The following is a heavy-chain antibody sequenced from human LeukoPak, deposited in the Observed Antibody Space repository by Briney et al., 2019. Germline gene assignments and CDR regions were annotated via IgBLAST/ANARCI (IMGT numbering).Heavy chain of an antibody. CDR1: TFTFSSYS. CDR2: ISGSGDTT. D-gene: IGHD3-10*01. V-gene: IGHV3-48*01. CDR3: AKDLTQLWFGELAKYYFDY. Sequence: GGSLRLSCAASTFTFSSYSMNWVRQAPGKGLEWVSYISGSGDTTYYADSVKGRFTISRDNAKSSLSLQMNSLRAEDTAVYYCAKDLTQLWFGELAKYYFDYWGQGTLVTVSS. J-gene: IGHJ4*02.